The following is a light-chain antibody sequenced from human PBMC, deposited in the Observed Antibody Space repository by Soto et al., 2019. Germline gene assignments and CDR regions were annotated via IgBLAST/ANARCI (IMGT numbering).Light chain of an antibody. CDR1: QSVYSS. CDR2: GAS. V-gene: IGKV3-15*01. CDR3: QQYNNWPPWT. J-gene: IGKJ1*01. Sequence: ETVMTQSPATQSVSPGERATLYCRASQSVYSSLAWYQQKPGQAPRLLIYGASTRATGIPARFSGSGSGTEFTLTISRLQPEDFAVYYCQQYNNWPPWTFGQGTKVDIK.